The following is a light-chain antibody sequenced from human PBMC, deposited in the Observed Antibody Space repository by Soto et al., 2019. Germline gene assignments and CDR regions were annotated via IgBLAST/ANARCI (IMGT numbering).Light chain of an antibody. CDR2: AAS. Sequence: DIQMTQSPSSLSASVGDRVTITCRASQGISNYLAWYQQKPGKVPKLLIYAASTLQSGVPSRFSGSGSGTDFTLTISSLQPEDVATYYCQKYNSAPPTWTFGQGTRWIS. J-gene: IGKJ1*01. V-gene: IGKV1-27*01. CDR1: QGISNY. CDR3: QKYNSAPPTWT.